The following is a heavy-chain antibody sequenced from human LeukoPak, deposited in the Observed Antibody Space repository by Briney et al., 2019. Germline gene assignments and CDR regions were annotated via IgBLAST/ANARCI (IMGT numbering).Heavy chain of an antibody. CDR3: ARAPYCGGDCYFYFDY. CDR2: IYYSGST. V-gene: IGHV4-61*01. J-gene: IGHJ4*02. Sequence: SETLSLTCTVSGGSVSSGSYYWSWIRQPPGKGLEWIGYIYYSGSTNYNPSLKSRVTISVDTSKNQFSLKLSSVTAADTAVYYCARAPYCGGDCYFYFDYWGQGTLVTVSS. D-gene: IGHD2-21*02. CDR1: GGSVSSGSYY.